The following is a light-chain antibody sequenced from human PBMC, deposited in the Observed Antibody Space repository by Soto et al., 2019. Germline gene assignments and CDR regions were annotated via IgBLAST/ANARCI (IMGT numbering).Light chain of an antibody. CDR1: QSISSY. Sequence: DIQMTQSPSSLSASVGDRVTITCRASQSISSYLNWYQQKPGKAPKPLIYAASSLQSGVPSRFSGSGSRTDVTLTISSLQPEDFATYYCQQSYSTPQTFGQGTKVEIK. CDR3: QQSYSTPQT. V-gene: IGKV1-39*01. CDR2: AAS. J-gene: IGKJ1*01.